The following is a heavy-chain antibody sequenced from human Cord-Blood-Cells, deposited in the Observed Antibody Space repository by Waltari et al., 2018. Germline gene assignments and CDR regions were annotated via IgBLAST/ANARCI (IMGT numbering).Heavy chain of an antibody. J-gene: IGHJ4*02. V-gene: IGHV3-30*04. CDR3: ARGFNWNYFDY. CDR1: GFTFRSYA. CDR2: ISYDGSNK. D-gene: IGHD1-20*01. Sequence: QVQLVESGGGVVQPGRSLRLSCAASGFTFRSYAMPWVRQAPGKGLEWVAVISYDGSNKYYADSVKGRFTISRDNSKNTLYLQMNSLRAEDTAVYYCARGFNWNYFDYWGQGTLVTVSS.